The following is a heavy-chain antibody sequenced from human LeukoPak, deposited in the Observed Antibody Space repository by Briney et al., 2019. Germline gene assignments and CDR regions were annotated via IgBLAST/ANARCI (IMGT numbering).Heavy chain of an antibody. CDR2: LWYDGSHE. D-gene: IGHD4-17*01. J-gene: IGHJ4*02. V-gene: IGHV3-33*06. CDR1: GFNFKNYG. CDR3: AKDAGDFGDSYFDH. Sequence: PGGSLRLSCAASGFNFKNYGMHWVRQAPGKGLEWVAALWYDGSHEYYADSVKGRLTISRDNFKNTLFVEMNGLRAGDTAIYYCAKDAGDFGDSYFDHWGQGTPVTVSS.